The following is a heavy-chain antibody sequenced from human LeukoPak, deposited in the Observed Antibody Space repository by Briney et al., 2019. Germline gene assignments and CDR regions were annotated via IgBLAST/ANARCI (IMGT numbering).Heavy chain of an antibody. V-gene: IGHV3-21*01. Sequence: PGGSLRLSCAASGFTLSRYSMNWVRQAPGKGLEWVSSISSGSSYIYYADSVKGRFTISRDNAKNSLYLQMNSLRAEDTAVYYCARVSGRSLSGSYSFYYYYYMDVWGKGTTVTVSS. CDR3: ARVSGRSLSGSYSFYYYYYMDV. J-gene: IGHJ6*03. CDR2: ISSGSSYI. D-gene: IGHD1-26*01. CDR1: GFTLSRYS.